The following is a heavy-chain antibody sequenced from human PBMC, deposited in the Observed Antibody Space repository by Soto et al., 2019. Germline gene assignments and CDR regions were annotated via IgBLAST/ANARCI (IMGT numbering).Heavy chain of an antibody. CDR1: GFTVSSNY. CDR3: ASVRKLSSPRRQYYYYMDV. J-gene: IGHJ6*03. CDR2: IYSGGST. V-gene: IGHV3-53*01. D-gene: IGHD6-13*01. Sequence: GGSLRLSCAASGFTVSSNYMSWVRQAPGKGLEWVSVIYSGGSTYHADSVKGRFTISRDNAKNSLYLQMNSLRAEDTAVYYCASVRKLSSPRRQYYYYMDVWGKGTTVTVS.